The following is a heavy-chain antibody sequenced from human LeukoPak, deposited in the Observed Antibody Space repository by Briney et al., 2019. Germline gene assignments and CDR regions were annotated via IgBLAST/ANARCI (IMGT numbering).Heavy chain of an antibody. CDR1: GYTFATYG. Sequence: ASVKVSCKASGYTFATYGFSWVRQAPGQGLEWMGWISAYNGHRTYAQNFQGRVSMTTDSSTNTAYMGLRSLRPDDTAVCYCARDQGGGNCDFWGQGSLVTVSS. J-gene: IGHJ4*02. CDR3: ARDQGGGNCDF. CDR2: ISAYNGHR. D-gene: IGHD2-21*01. V-gene: IGHV1-18*01.